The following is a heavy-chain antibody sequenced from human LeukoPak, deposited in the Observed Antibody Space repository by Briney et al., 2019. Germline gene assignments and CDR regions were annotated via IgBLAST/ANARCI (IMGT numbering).Heavy chain of an antibody. CDR2: ISYDGTEK. CDR1: GLSFSSYA. CDR3: ARDGHGVPLDY. J-gene: IGHJ4*02. V-gene: IGHV3-30-3*01. Sequence: GGSLRLSCAASGLSFSSYAMHWVRQAPGKGLEWVAVISYDGTEKYYGDSAKGRFTISRGNSKNTLYLQMNSLRAEDTALYYCARDGHGVPLDYWGQGTLVTVSP. D-gene: IGHD4-17*01.